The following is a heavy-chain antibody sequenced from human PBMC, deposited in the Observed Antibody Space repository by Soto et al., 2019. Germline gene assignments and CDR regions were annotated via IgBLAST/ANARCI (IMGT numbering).Heavy chain of an antibody. J-gene: IGHJ6*02. CDR2: IYYSGST. CDR3: ARDVYSSGWISGMDV. V-gene: IGHV4-59*01. Sequence: PSETLSLTCTVSGGSISSYYRSWIRQPPGKGLEWIGNIYYSGSTNYNPSLKSRVTIEVDTSKNLFSLKLSSVTAADTGQYYCARDVYSSGWISGMDVWGQGATVTVSS. CDR1: GGSISSYY. D-gene: IGHD6-19*01.